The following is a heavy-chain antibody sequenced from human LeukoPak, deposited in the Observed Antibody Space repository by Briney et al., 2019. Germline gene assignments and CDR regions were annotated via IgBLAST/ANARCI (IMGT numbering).Heavy chain of an antibody. Sequence: GGTLRLSCAGSGFPFSSHGMNWVRQAPGKGLEWVSGISPGGGPTYYADSVKGRFTISRDDSKNTLYLQMKNLRAEDTAVYYCAKDGAWLRFDDWGQGILVTVSS. V-gene: IGHV3-23*01. CDR1: GFPFSSHG. CDR3: AKDGAWLRFDD. J-gene: IGHJ4*02. D-gene: IGHD5-12*01. CDR2: ISPGGGPT.